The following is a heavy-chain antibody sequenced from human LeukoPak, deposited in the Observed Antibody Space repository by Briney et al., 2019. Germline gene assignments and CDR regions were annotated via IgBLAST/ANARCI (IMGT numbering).Heavy chain of an antibody. CDR2: IYPGDSDT. CDR1: GYSFTSYW. CDR3: ARRTGCSSTSCRNWFDP. J-gene: IGHJ5*02. V-gene: IGHV5-51*01. D-gene: IGHD2-2*01. Sequence: GESLKISCKGSGYSFTSYWIGWVRQMPGKGLEWMGIIYPGDSDTRYSPSFQGQVTISADKSISTAYLQWSSLKASDTAMYYCARRTGCSSTSCRNWFDPWGQGTLVTVSS.